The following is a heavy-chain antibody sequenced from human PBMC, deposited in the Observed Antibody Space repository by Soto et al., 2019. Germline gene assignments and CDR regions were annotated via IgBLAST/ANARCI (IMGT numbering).Heavy chain of an antibody. CDR2: IKQDGSEK. J-gene: IGHJ4*02. V-gene: IGHV3-7*01. Sequence: GGSLRLSCAASGFTFSSYWMSWVHQAPGKGLEWVANIKQDGSEKYYVDSVKGRFTISRDNAKNSLYLQMNSLRAEDTAVYYCARHITMIVESTFDYWGQGTLVTVSS. D-gene: IGHD3-22*01. CDR3: ARHITMIVESTFDY. CDR1: GFTFSSYW.